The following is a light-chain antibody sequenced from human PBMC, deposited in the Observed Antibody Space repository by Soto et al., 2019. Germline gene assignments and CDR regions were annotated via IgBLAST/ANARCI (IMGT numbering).Light chain of an antibody. CDR1: QSVSYSSNNKNY. CDR2: WAS. J-gene: IGKJ2*01. V-gene: IGKV4-1*01. CDR3: QQYYSPPYT. Sequence: DIVMTQSPDSLAVSLGERATINCKSSQSVSYSSNNKNYLAWYQQTPGQPPKLLVYWASTRESGVPDRFSGSGSGTDFTPTISSVQAEDVAVYYCQQYYSPPYTFGQGTKLEIK.